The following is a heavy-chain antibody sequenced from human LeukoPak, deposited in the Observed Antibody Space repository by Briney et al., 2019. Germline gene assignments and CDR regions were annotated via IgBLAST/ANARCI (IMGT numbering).Heavy chain of an antibody. V-gene: IGHV4-39*01. CDR2: IYSGGNT. CDR3: ANRGTGTRYYGMDV. D-gene: IGHD1-7*01. J-gene: IGHJ6*02. CDR1: GGSISRDNYY. Sequence: SETLSLTCTVSGGSISRDNYYWVWIRQPPGRGLEWIGSIYSGGNTYYNPSLKSRVTISVDTPEKQVSLKLSSVTATDTAVYYCANRGTGTRYYGMDVWGRGTTVTVSS.